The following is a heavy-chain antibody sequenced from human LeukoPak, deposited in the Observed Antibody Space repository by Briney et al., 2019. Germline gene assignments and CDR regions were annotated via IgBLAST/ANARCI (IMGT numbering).Heavy chain of an antibody. J-gene: IGHJ4*02. D-gene: IGHD4-17*01. CDR1: GGSISSGGYY. CDR2: IYYSGST. V-gene: IGHV4-31*03. Sequence: PSETLSLTCTVSGGSISSGGYYWSWIRQHPGKGLEWIGYIYYSGSTYYNPSLKSRVTISVDTSKNRFSLKLSSVTAADTAVYYCARGTATVTPDHYWGQGTLVTLSS. CDR3: ARGTATVTPDHY.